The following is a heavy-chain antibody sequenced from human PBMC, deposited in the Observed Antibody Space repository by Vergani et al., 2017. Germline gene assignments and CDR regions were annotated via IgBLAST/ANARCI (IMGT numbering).Heavy chain of an antibody. CDR2: IYTSGST. CDR3: ARVHWTTAAAFEI. V-gene: IGHV4-61*02. J-gene: IGHJ3*02. CDR1: GGSISSGSYY. Sequence: QVQLQESGPGLVKPSQTLSLTCTVSGGSISSGSYYWSWIRQPAGKGLEWIGRIYTSGSTNYNPSLKSRVTISVDTSKNQFSLKLSSVTAADTAVYYCARVHWTTAAAFEIWGQGTMVTVSS. D-gene: IGHD4-17*01.